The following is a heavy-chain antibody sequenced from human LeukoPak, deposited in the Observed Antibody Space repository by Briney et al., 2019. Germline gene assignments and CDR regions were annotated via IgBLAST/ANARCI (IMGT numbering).Heavy chain of an antibody. D-gene: IGHD1-26*01. V-gene: IGHV4-59*12. Sequence: SETLSLTCTVSGGSISSYYWSWIRQPPGKGLEWIGYIYYSGSTNYNPSLKSRVTISVDTSKNQFSLKLSSVTAADTAVYYCARDLELSKKAFDIWGQGTMVTVSS. CDR3: ARDLELSKKAFDI. CDR1: GGSISSYY. J-gene: IGHJ3*02. CDR2: IYYSGST.